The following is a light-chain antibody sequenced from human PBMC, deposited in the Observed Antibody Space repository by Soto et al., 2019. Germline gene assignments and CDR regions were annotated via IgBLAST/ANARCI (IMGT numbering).Light chain of an antibody. J-gene: IGLJ2*01. CDR3: RTWDSRLSAVV. V-gene: IGLV1-51*01. CDR1: SSNIGNNY. CDR2: DNN. Sequence: QSVLTQPPSVSAAPGQKVTISCSGSSSNIGNNYVSWYQQLPGTAPKLLIYDNNKQPSGIPDRFSGSNSGTSATLGITGLQTGDEADYYCRTWDSRLSAVVFGGGTKLTVL.